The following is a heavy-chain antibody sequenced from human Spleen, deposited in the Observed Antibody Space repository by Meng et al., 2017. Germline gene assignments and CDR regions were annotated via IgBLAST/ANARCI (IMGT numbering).Heavy chain of an antibody. Sequence: VQLQQWGAGLLKPSETLSLTCAINGGSFSVHYWSWIRQPPGKGLEWIGEINHSGSTNYNPSLKSRVTISVDTSKNQFSLNLSSVTAADTAVYYCARERRDYWGQGTLVTVSS. CDR1: GGSFSVHY. CDR2: INHSGST. CDR3: ARERRDY. J-gene: IGHJ4*02. V-gene: IGHV4-34*01.